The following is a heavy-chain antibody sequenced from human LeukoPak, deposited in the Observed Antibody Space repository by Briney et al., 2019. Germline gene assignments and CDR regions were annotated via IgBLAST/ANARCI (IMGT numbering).Heavy chain of an antibody. CDR2: IYYSGNT. V-gene: IGHV4-39*01. Sequence: SETLSLTCAVSGVSISSSNSYWGWIRQPPGKGLEWIGSIYYSGNTYYNASLKSQVSISIDTSKNQFSLRLTSVTAADTAVYYCARQTGSGLFILPGGQGTLVTVSS. CDR1: GVSISSSNSY. D-gene: IGHD3/OR15-3a*01. CDR3: ARQTGSGLFILP. J-gene: IGHJ4*02.